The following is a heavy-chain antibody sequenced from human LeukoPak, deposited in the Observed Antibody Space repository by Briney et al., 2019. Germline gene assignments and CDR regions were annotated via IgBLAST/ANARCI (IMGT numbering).Heavy chain of an antibody. CDR2: ISSSSSTI. J-gene: IGHJ4*02. CDR1: GFTLSSYS. V-gene: IGHV3-48*02. D-gene: IGHD4-17*01. Sequence: GGSPRLSCAASGFTLSSYSMNWVRQAPGKGLEWVSYISSSSSTIYYADSVKGRFTISRDNAKNSLYLQMNSLRDEDTAVYYCAREGSVSTVTTGMDYWGQGTLVTVSS. CDR3: AREGSVSTVTTGMDY.